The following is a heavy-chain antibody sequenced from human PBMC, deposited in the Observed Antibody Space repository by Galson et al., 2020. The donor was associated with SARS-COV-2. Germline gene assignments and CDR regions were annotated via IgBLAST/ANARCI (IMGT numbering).Heavy chain of an antibody. CDR3: AKEGVSSSWYYFDY. V-gene: IGHV3-23*01. CDR2: ISGSGGST. J-gene: IGHJ4*02. CDR1: GFTFSSYA. D-gene: IGHD6-13*01. Sequence: GESLKISCAASGFTFSSYAMSWVRQAPGKGLEWVSAISGSGGSTYYADSVKGRFTISRDNSKNTLYLQMNSLRAEDTAVYYCAKEGVSSSWYYFDYWGQGTLVTVSS.